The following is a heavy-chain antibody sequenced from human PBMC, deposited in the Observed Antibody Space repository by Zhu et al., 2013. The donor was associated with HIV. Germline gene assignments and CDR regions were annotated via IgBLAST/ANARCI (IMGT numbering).Heavy chain of an antibody. CDR1: GYTFTSYG. Sequence: QVQLVQSGAEVKKPGASVKVSCKASGYTFTSYGISWLRQAPGQGLEWMGGIIPILNTPIYAQIFKGRVTTTADKSTKTVYMELKTLTSDDTAVYYCSRGGHVVVAVGSFDVWGQGTMISVSS. D-gene: IGHD1-26*01. J-gene: IGHJ3*01. CDR3: SRGGHVVVAVGSFDV. V-gene: IGHV1-69*06. CDR2: IIPILNTP.